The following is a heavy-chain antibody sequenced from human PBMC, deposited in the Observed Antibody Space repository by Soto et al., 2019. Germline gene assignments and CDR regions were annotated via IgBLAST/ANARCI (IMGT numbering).Heavy chain of an antibody. J-gene: IGHJ6*03. CDR1: GFTFSSYA. CDR3: AKYGDFYYYMDV. Sequence: GGSLRLSSAASGFTFSSYAMSWVRQAPGKGLEWVSAISGSGSTYYADSVKGRFTISRDNSKNTLYLQMNSLRAEDTAVYYCAKYGDFYYYMDVWGKGTTVTVSS. CDR2: ISGSGST. V-gene: IGHV3-23*01. D-gene: IGHD4-17*01.